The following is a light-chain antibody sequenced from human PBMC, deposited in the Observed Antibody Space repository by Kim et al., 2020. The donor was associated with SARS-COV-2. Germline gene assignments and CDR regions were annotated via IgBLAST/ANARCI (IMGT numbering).Light chain of an antibody. J-gene: IGLJ2*01. V-gene: IGLV3-9*01. CDR2: TDS. CDR1: NIGRKN. CDR3: QVWDSSTAI. Sequence: VALGQTARITCGGNNIGRKNVHWYQQKPGQAPVLGIYTDSKRPSGIPERFSGSNSGNTATLTISRAHAGDEADYYCQVWDSSTAIFGGGTQLTVL.